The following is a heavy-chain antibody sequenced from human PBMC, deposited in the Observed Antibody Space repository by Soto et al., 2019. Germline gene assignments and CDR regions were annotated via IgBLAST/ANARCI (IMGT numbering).Heavy chain of an antibody. Sequence: QVQLQQWGAGLLKPSETLSLTCAVYGGSFSGSYWSWIRQPPGKGLEWIGEINHSGSTNYNPSLKCRVTISVDTSKNQFSLKLSSVTAADTAVYYCATGYCTNGVCYTRTLSGMDVWGQGTTVTVSS. J-gene: IGHJ6*02. V-gene: IGHV4-34*01. CDR3: ATGYCTNGVCYTRTLSGMDV. CDR1: GGSFSGSY. CDR2: INHSGST. D-gene: IGHD2-8*01.